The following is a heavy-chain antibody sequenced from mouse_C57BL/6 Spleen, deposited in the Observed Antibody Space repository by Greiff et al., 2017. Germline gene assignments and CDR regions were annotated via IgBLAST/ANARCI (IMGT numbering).Heavy chain of an antibody. D-gene: IGHD2-5*01. CDR3: ARTYYSNRYAMDY. Sequence: EVKLMESGGGLVKPGGSLKLSCAASGFTFSDYGMHWVRQAPEKGLEWVAYISSGSSTIYYADTVKGRFTISRDNAKNTLFLQMTSLRSEDTAMYYYARTYYSNRYAMDYWGQGTSVTVSS. CDR1: GFTFSDYG. V-gene: IGHV5-17*01. CDR2: ISSGSSTI. J-gene: IGHJ4*01.